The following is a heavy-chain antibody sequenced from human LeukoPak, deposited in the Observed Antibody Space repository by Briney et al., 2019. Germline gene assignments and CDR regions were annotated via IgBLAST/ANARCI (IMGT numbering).Heavy chain of an antibody. Sequence: GGSLRLSCAASGFTSSSYAMSWVRQAPGKGLEWVSAISGSGGSTYYADSVKGRFTISRDNSKNTLYLQMNSLRAEDTAVYYCAKDSLSFYYYYMDVWGQGTTVTVSS. V-gene: IGHV3-23*01. CDR1: GFTSSSYA. CDR3: AKDSLSFYYYYMDV. J-gene: IGHJ6*03. CDR2: ISGSGGST. D-gene: IGHD3-10*01.